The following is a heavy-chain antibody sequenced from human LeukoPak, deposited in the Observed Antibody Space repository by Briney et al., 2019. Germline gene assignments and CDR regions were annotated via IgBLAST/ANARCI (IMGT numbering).Heavy chain of an antibody. D-gene: IGHD2-15*01. CDR1: GGSFSGYY. CDR3: AREYPYCSGGSCYLYYLDY. CDR2: INHSGST. Sequence: SETLSLTCAVYGGSFSGYYWSWIRQPPGKGLEWIGEINHSGSTNYNPSLKSRVTISVDTSKNQFSLKLSSVTAADTAVYYCAREYPYCSGGSCYLYYLDYWGQGTLVTVSS. V-gene: IGHV4-34*01. J-gene: IGHJ4*02.